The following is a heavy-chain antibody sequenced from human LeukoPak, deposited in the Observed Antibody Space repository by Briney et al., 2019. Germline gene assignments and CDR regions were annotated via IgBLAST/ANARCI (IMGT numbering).Heavy chain of an antibody. Sequence: SGPTLVNPTQTLTLTCTFSGFSLSTSGMCVSWIRQPPGKALEWLALIDWDDDKYYSTSLKTRLTISKDTSKNQVVLTMTNMDPVDIATYYCARGLFYGSGSHFDYWGQGTLVTVSS. J-gene: IGHJ4*02. CDR1: GFSLSTSGMC. CDR2: IDWDDDK. V-gene: IGHV2-70*01. CDR3: ARGLFYGSGSHFDY. D-gene: IGHD3-10*01.